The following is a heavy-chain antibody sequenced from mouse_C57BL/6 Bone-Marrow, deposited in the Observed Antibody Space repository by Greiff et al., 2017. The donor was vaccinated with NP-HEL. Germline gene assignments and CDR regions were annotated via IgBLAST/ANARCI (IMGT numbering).Heavy chain of an antibody. V-gene: IGHV5-15*01. D-gene: IGHD1-1*01. CDR2: ISNLAYSI. Sequence: EVQVVESGGGLVQPGGSLKLSCAASGFTFSDYGMAWVRQAPRKGPEWVAFISNLAYSIYYADTVTGRFTLSRENAKNTLYLEMSSLRSEDTAMYYCAIHRNITTVDYAMDYWGQGTSVTVSS. CDR1: GFTFSDYG. J-gene: IGHJ4*01. CDR3: AIHRNITTVDYAMDY.